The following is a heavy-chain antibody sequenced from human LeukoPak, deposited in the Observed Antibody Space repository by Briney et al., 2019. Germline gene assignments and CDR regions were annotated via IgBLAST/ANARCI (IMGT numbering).Heavy chain of an antibody. Sequence: ASVKVSCKASGYTFTGYYMHWVRQAPGQGLEWMGRINPNSGGTNYAQKFHGRVTMTRDTSISTAYMELSRLTSDDTAVYYCARDRGRELSDYWGQGTLVTVSS. V-gene: IGHV1-2*06. CDR1: GYTFTGYY. J-gene: IGHJ4*02. D-gene: IGHD1-26*01. CDR3: ARDRGRELSDY. CDR2: INPNSGGT.